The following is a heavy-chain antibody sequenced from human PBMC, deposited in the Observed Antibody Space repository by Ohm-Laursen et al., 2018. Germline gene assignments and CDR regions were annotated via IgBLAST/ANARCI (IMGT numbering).Heavy chain of an antibody. CDR2: IYSGGST. D-gene: IGHD6-19*01. CDR3: ARGGSYSSGWFNYYYGMDV. V-gene: IGHV3-66*01. Sequence: SLRLSCTASGFTVSGNYMSWVRQPPGKGLEWVSVIYSGGSTYYADSVKGRFIISRDNSKNTLYLQMNSLRAGDTAVYYCARGGSYSSGWFNYYYGMDVWGQGTTVTVSS. J-gene: IGHJ6*02. CDR1: GFTVSGNY.